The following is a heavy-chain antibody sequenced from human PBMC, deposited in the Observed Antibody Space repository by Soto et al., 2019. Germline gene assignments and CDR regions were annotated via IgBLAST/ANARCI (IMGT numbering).Heavy chain of an antibody. CDR2: ISYDGNTK. D-gene: IGHD5-12*01. CDR3: ARDNLFSGGWTADMDV. CDR1: GFTFSSSA. V-gene: IGHV3-30-3*01. Sequence: QAQLVESGGGVVQPGRSLRLSCAASGFTFSSSAMHWVRQAPGKGLDWVAVISYDGNTKYYEDSVRGRFSISRANSNDTMYLQLNSLRPEDTDLYFCARDNLFSGGWTADMDVWGQGTTVTVSS. J-gene: IGHJ6*02.